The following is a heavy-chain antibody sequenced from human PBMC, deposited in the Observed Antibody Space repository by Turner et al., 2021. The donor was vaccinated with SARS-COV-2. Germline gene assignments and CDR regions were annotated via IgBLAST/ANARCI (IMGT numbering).Heavy chain of an antibody. J-gene: IGHJ4*02. V-gene: IGHV3-53*01. Sequence: EVQLVESGGGLIQPGGSLRLSCAASGFTVSSNHMSWVRQAPGKGLEWVSVIYSGGSTFYADSVKGRFTISRDNSKNTLYLQMNSLRAEDTAVYYCARDLGGLRFDYWGQGTLVTVSS. CDR2: IYSGGST. CDR3: ARDLGGLRFDY. CDR1: GFTVSSNH. D-gene: IGHD2-15*01.